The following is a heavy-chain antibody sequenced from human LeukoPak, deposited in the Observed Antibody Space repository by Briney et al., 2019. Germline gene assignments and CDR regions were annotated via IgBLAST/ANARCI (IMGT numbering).Heavy chain of an antibody. CDR2: FDLEHGEP. V-gene: IGHV1-24*01. CDR3: GKQLRDTLFDY. CDR1: GYTLIELS. D-gene: IGHD5-24*01. J-gene: IGHJ4*02. Sequence: WASVKLSCKVSGYTLIELSMHWVRQAPGKGLEWMGNFDLEHGEPIYAQRFQGRVKMTEDTNTDTAYMERSRMRADTTADYYWGKQLRDTLFDYWGQGTLVTVSS.